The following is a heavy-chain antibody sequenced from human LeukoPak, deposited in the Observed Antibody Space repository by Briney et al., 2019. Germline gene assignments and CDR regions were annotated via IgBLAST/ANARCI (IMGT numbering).Heavy chain of an antibody. CDR1: GGTFSSYA. CDR2: IIPILGIA. V-gene: IGHV1-69*04. Sequence: SVKVSCKASGGTFSSYAISWVRQAPGQGLEWMGRIIPILGIANYAQKFQGRVTITRNTSISTAYMELSSLRSEDTAVYYCARGLDFWSGYYIFDYWGQGTLVTVSS. D-gene: IGHD3-3*01. J-gene: IGHJ4*02. CDR3: ARGLDFWSGYYIFDY.